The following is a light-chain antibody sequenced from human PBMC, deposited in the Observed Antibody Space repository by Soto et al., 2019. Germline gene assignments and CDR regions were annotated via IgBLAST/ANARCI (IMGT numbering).Light chain of an antibody. Sequence: EIVMTQSPATLSVSPGERATLSCRASQSVISNLAWYQQKPGQAPRLLIYGASARATGIPARFSGSGSGTDFTLTINRLEPEDFAVYYCQQYGSTPVTFGPGTKVDI. CDR2: GAS. CDR1: QSVISN. J-gene: IGKJ3*01. V-gene: IGKV3-15*01. CDR3: QQYGSTPVT.